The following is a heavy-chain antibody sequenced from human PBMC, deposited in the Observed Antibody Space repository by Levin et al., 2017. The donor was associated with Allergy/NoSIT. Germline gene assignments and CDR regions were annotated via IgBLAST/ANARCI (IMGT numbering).Heavy chain of an antibody. CDR2: FYYSGNT. D-gene: IGHD5-18*01. J-gene: IGHJ4*02. CDR1: GGSISSYY. CDR3: ARGTSGNNYGRDFDS. Sequence: SETLSLTCTVSGGSISSYYWSWIRQPPGKGLEWVGHFYYSGNTNYNPSLKSRVTISADTSKNQFSLKLSSVTAADTAVYYCARGTSGNNYGRDFDSWGQGTPVTVSS. V-gene: IGHV4-59*01.